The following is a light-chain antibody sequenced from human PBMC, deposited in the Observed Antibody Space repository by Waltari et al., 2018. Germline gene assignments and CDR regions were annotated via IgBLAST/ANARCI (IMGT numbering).Light chain of an antibody. V-gene: IGKV2-30*01. CDR1: QSLVYSDGNTS. CDR3: MQGTHWPYT. CDR2: KVS. J-gene: IGKJ2*01. Sequence: DAVLTQSPLSLPVTLGQPASISCRSNQSLVYSDGNTSLNWFQQRPGQSPRRLMYKVSARESGVPDRFSGSGSGTDFTLKISRVEAEDVGVYYCMQGTHWPYTFGQGTKVEIK.